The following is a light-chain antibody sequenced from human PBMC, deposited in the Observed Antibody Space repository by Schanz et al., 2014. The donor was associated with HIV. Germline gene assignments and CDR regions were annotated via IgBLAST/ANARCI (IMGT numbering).Light chain of an antibody. Sequence: QSALTQPASVSGSPGQSITIPCTGVSSAAGGHNYLPWDQQHPGRAPQLMIYDVTYRPSGVSDRFSGSKSGNTASLTISGLQAEDEADYYCSSSSTTTCVFGGGTKLTVL. V-gene: IGLV2-14*03. CDR1: SSAAGGHNY. CDR3: SSSSTTTCV. CDR2: DVT. J-gene: IGLJ3*02.